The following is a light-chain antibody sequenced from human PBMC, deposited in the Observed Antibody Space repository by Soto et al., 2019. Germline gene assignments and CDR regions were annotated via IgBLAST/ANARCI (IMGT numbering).Light chain of an antibody. Sequence: EIVLTQSSGTLSLSPGERATLSCRASQSVSNNYLAWYQQKPGQAPRLLIYDASNRATGIPARFSGSGSGTEFTLTISSLQFEDFAVYYCQQRSSWPPITFGQGTRLEIK. V-gene: IGKV3D-20*02. J-gene: IGKJ5*01. CDR1: QSVSNNY. CDR2: DAS. CDR3: QQRSSWPPIT.